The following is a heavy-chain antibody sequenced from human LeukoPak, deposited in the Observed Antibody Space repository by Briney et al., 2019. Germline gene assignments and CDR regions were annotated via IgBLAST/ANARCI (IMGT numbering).Heavy chain of an antibody. Sequence: GGSLRLSCAASGFTFSRYSMNWVRQAPGKGLEWVSYISSRSATIYYADSVKGRFTISRDNAKNSLYLQMNSLRAEDTAVYYCARDPLSSSSFDLWGQGTLVTVSS. V-gene: IGHV3-48*01. CDR1: GFTFSRYS. J-gene: IGHJ4*02. D-gene: IGHD6-13*01. CDR3: ARDPLSSSSFDL. CDR2: ISSRSATI.